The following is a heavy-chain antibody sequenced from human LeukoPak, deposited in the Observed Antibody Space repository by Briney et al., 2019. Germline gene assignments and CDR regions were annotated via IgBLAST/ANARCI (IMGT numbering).Heavy chain of an antibody. CDR2: IWYDGSNK. D-gene: IGHD5-12*01. V-gene: IGHV3-33*06. CDR1: GFTFSSYG. CDR3: AKAGWLRFGYFDY. J-gene: IGHJ4*02. Sequence: PGRSLRLSCAASGFTFSSYGMRWVRQAPGKGLEWVAVIWYDGSNKYYADSVKGRFTISRDNSKNTLYLQMNSLRAEDTAVYYCAKAGWLRFGYFDYWGQGTLVTVSS.